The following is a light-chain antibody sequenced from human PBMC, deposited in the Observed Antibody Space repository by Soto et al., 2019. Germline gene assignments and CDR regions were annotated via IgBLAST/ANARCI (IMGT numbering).Light chain of an antibody. CDR1: SSDVGGYNY. V-gene: IGLV2-8*01. CDR3: SSYSSSRDVF. Sequence: QSALTQPPSASGSPGQSVTISCTGTSSDVGGYNYVSWYQQHPGKAPKLIIYEVSKRPSGVPDRFSGSKSGNTASLTVSGLQAEDEADYYCSSYSSSRDVFFGGGTKLTVL. J-gene: IGLJ2*01. CDR2: EVS.